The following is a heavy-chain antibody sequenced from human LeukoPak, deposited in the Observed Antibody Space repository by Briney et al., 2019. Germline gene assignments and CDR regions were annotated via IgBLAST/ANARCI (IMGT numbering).Heavy chain of an antibody. CDR3: SKRTPRFVDSRFRPERSHY. CDR2: ISGSGNNT. D-gene: IGHD6-13*01. Sequence: GGSLRLSCAASGFTFSSCAMNWVRQAPGKGLEWVSIISGSGNNTYYADSVKGRFTISRDNSKNTLYLQMNSLRAEDTAVYYCSKRTPRFVDSRFRPERSHYWGQGTLVTVSS. J-gene: IGHJ4*02. V-gene: IGHV3-23*01. CDR1: GFTFSSCA.